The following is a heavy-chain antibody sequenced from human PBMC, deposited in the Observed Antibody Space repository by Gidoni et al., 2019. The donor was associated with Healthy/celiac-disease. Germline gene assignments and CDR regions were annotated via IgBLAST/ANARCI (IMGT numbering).Heavy chain of an antibody. CDR3: ARDSPELVYAFDI. J-gene: IGHJ3*02. V-gene: IGHV4-31*03. Sequence: QEQLQESGPGLVKPSQTLSITRTLSGGSISSGGYYWSWIRQHPGKGLEWIGYIYYRWSTYYNPSLKSRVTISVDTSKNQFSLKLSSVTAADTAVYYCARDSPELVYAFDIWGQGTMVTVSS. CDR2: IYYRWST. CDR1: GGSISSGGYY. D-gene: IGHD1-26*01.